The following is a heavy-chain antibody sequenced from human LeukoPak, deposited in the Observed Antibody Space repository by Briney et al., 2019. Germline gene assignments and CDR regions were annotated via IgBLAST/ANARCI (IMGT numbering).Heavy chain of an antibody. CDR3: AKVRDTRDWYKDAFDV. Sequence: PGGSLRLSCAASGFTFSNYAMTWVRQAPGKGLEWVSLISAGGDGTYYAESVKGRFTISRDNSKNTLFLQMNSLRAEDTAMYYCAKVRDTRDWYKDAFDVWGQGTRVTVSS. V-gene: IGHV3-23*01. CDR2: ISAGGDGT. J-gene: IGHJ3*01. CDR1: GFTFSNYA. D-gene: IGHD6-19*01.